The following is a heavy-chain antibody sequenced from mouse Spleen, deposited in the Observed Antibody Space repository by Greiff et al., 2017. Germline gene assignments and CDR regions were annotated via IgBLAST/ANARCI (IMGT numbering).Heavy chain of an antibody. J-gene: IGHJ1*01. Sequence: QVQLQQSGPELVKPGASVKISCKASGYSFTSYYIHWVKQRPGQGLEWIGWIYPGSGNTKYNEKFKGKATLTADTSSSTAYMQLSSLTSEDSAVYYCARLLLRPLDVWGAGTTVTVSS. CDR1: GYSFTSYY. D-gene: IGHD1-1*01. CDR2: IYPGSGNT. CDR3: ARLLLRPLDV. V-gene: IGHV1-66*01.